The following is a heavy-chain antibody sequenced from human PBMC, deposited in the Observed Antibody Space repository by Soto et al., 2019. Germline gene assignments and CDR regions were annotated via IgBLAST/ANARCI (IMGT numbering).Heavy chain of an antibody. V-gene: IGHV5-10-1*01. CDR1: GYPFNTSW. CDR2: IDPGDPSDSYT. J-gene: IGHJ5*02. Sequence: GESLKISCTGSGYPFNTSWTSGGGKRPGKALEWMGRIDPGDPSDSYTNYSPSFQGHVTISVDKSSNTAYLQWGSLKASDTAIYYCARLYCTTSTCDSWFDPWGQGTLVTVSS. CDR3: ARLYCTTSTCDSWFDP. D-gene: IGHD2-8*01.